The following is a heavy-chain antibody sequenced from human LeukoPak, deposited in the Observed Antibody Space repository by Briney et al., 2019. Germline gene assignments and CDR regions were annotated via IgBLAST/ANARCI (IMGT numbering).Heavy chain of an antibody. CDR3: AKISWDGRGTFD. D-gene: IGHD1/OR15-1a*01. CDR2: IWGSGADK. Sequence: GGSLRLSCAASGFSFSTYSMSWVRQAPGEGLEWVSSIWGSGADKYYADSVKGRFSISRDNSQDTLSLQMNRLRAEDTAVYYCAKISWDGRGTFDWGRGTLVTVSS. CDR1: GFSFSTYS. J-gene: IGHJ4*02. V-gene: IGHV3-23*01.